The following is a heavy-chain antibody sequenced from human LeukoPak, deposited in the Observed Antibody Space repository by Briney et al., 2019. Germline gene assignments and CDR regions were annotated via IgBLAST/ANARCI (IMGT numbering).Heavy chain of an antibody. J-gene: IGHJ5*02. D-gene: IGHD4-17*01. CDR3: ARSIVYGDYTNWFDP. CDR2: IYYSGST. CDR1: GGSISSYY. V-gene: IGHV4-59*01. Sequence: SETLSLTCTVSGGSISSYYWSWIRQPPGKGLEWIGYIYYSGSTNYNPSLKSRVTISVDTSKNQSSLKLSSVTAADTAVYYCARSIVYGDYTNWFDPWGQGTLVTVSS.